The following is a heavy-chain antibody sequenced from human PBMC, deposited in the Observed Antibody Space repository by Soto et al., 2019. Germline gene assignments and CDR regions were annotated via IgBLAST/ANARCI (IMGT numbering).Heavy chain of an antibody. V-gene: IGHV1-18*01. J-gene: IGHJ6*02. CDR2: ISAYNGNT. Sequence: GASVKVSCKASGYTFTSYGISWMRQAPGQGLEWMGWISAYNGNTNYAQKLQGRVTMTTDTSTSTAYMELRSLRSDDTAVYYCARPYYEILTGFDTVTRGMDVWGQGTMVTVSS. CDR1: GYTFTSYG. D-gene: IGHD3-9*01. CDR3: ARPYYEILTGFDTVTRGMDV.